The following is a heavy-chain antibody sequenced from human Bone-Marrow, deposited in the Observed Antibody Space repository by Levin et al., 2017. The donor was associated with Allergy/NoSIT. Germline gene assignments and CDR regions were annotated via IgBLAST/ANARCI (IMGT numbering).Heavy chain of an antibody. CDR3: ARGESSTVVWFDP. D-gene: IGHD6-6*01. CDR2: VYDSGST. J-gene: IGHJ5*02. Sequence: SQTLSLTCAVSGDSIRSGFFSWTWIRQPPGKGLEWIGHVYDSGSTDYNPSLKSRVPISLDRSKNQFSLRLTSVTAADTAVYYCARGESSTVVWFDPWGQGTLVTVSS. V-gene: IGHV4-30-2*01. CDR1: GDSIRSGFFS.